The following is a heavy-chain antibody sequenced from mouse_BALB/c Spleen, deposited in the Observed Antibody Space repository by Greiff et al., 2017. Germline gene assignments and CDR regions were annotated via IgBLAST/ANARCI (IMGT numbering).Heavy chain of an antibody. Sequence: VQLQQSGAELVRSGASVKLSCTASGFNIKDYYMHWVKQRPEQGLEWIGWIDPENGDNEYAPKFQGKATMTADTSSNTAYLQLSSLTSDDTAAYYCNALYYTMDYWGQGTSVTVSS. CDR1: GFNIKDYY. CDR3: NALYYTMDY. J-gene: IGHJ4*01. CDR2: IDPENGDN. V-gene: IGHV14-4*02.